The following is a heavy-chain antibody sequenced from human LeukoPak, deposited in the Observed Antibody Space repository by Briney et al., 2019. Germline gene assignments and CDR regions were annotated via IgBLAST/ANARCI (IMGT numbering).Heavy chain of an antibody. CDR2: IYHSGST. CDR3: AGIWGVAATPFDY. CDR1: GYSISSGYY. D-gene: IGHD2-15*01. Sequence: SETLSLTCTVSGYSISSGYYWGWIRQPPGKGLEWIGSIYHSGSTYYNPSLKSRVTISVDTSKNQFSLKLSSVTAADTAVYYCAGIWGVAATPFDYWGQGTRVTVSS. V-gene: IGHV4-38-2*02. J-gene: IGHJ4*02.